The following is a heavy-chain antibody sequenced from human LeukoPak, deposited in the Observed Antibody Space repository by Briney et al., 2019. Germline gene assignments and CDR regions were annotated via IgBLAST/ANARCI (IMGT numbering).Heavy chain of an antibody. D-gene: IGHD3-22*01. J-gene: IGHJ4*02. Sequence: SETPSLTCAVYGGSFSGYYWSWIRQPPGKGLEWIGEINHSGSTNYNPSLKSRVTISVDTSKNQFSLKLSSVTAADTAVYYCARGTPPPTYYYDSSGYYYFDYWGQGTLVTVSS. CDR1: GGSFSGYY. CDR3: ARGTPPPTYYYDSSGYYYFDY. V-gene: IGHV4-34*01. CDR2: INHSGST.